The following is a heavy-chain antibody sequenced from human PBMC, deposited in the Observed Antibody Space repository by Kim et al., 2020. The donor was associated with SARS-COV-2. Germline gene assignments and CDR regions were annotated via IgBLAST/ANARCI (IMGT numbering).Heavy chain of an antibody. V-gene: IGHV5-51*01. D-gene: IGHD3-22*01. CDR3: ARGSVVTLLYYYYGMDV. Sequence: ESLKISCKGSGYSFTSYWIGWVRQMPGKGLEWMGIIYPGDSDTRYSPSFQGQVTISADKSISTAYLQWSSLKASDTAMYYCARGSVVTLLYYYYGMDVWGQGTTVTVSS. CDR2: IYPGDSDT. J-gene: IGHJ6*02. CDR1: GYSFTSYW.